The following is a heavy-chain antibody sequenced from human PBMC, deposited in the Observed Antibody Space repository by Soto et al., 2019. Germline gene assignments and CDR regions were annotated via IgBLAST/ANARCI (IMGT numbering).Heavy chain of an antibody. D-gene: IGHD3-10*01. CDR1: GFTFSSYE. Sequence: PSETLRLSCAASGFTFSSYEMNWVRQAPGKGLEWVSYISSSGSTIYYADSVKGRFTISRDNAKNSLYLQMNSLRAEDTAVYYCARARMVRGAYGYWGQGTLVTVSS. CDR3: ARARMVRGAYGY. CDR2: ISSSGSTI. J-gene: IGHJ4*02. V-gene: IGHV3-48*03.